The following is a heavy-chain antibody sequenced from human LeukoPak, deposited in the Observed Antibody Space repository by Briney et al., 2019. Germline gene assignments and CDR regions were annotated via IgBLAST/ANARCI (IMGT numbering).Heavy chain of an antibody. V-gene: IGHV1-2*02. CDR1: GYTFTGYY. J-gene: IGHJ4*02. D-gene: IGHD4-17*01. Sequence: ASVKVSCKASGYTFTGYYMHWVRQAPGQGLEWMGWINPNSGGTNYAQKFQGRVTMTRDTSISTAYMELSRLRSDDTAVYYCARVDDGDYLLYDWGRGTLVTVSS. CDR2: INPNSGGT. CDR3: ARVDDGDYLLYD.